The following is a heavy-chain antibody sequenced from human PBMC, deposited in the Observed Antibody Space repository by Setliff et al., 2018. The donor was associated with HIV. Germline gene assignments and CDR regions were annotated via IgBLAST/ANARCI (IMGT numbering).Heavy chain of an antibody. Sequence: ASVKVSCKASGYTFTNYAMHWVRQAPGQRLEWMGWINAGNGYTKYSQKFQDRVTFTRDTSASAAYMDLSSLRSEDTAVYYCARIWGIPPLYYFDYWGQGTLVTVSS. D-gene: IGHD3-16*01. V-gene: IGHV1-3*01. CDR3: ARIWGIPPLYYFDY. J-gene: IGHJ4*02. CDR1: GYTFTNYA. CDR2: INAGNGYT.